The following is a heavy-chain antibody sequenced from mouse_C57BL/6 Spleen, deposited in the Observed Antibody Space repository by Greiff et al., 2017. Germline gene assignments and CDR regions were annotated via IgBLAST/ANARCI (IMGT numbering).Heavy chain of an antibody. CDR3: ARSAGTVAMDD. CDR1: GFNIKNTY. V-gene: IGHV14-3*01. J-gene: IGHJ4*01. CDR2: LDPANGNN. Sequence: EVQLQQSVAELVRPGASVKLSCTASGFNIKNTYMHWVKQRPEQGLEWIGRLDPANGNNKYAPKFHDKATITSDTSSNTAYLQLSSLTSEDTAIYYCARSAGTVAMDDWGHGTSVTVYS. D-gene: IGHD4-1*01.